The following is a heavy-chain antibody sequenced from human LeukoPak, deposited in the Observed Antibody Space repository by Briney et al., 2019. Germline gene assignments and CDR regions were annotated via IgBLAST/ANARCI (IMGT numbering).Heavy chain of an antibody. V-gene: IGHV4-39*07. J-gene: IGHJ4*02. Sequence: SETLSLTCTVSGGSISSSSYYWGWIRQPPGKGLEWIGSIYYSGSTYYNPSLKSRVTISVDTSKNQFSLKLSSVTAADTAVYYCARWGGYYDILTGYSSPYYFDYWGQGTLVTVSS. CDR1: GGSISSSSYY. CDR2: IYYSGST. D-gene: IGHD3-9*01. CDR3: ARWGGYYDILTGYSSPYYFDY.